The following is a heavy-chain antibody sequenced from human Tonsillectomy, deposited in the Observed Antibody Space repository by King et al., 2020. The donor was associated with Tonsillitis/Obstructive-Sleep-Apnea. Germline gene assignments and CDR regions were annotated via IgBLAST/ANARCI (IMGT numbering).Heavy chain of an antibody. J-gene: IGHJ4*02. Sequence: VQLVESGGGVVKPGRSLRLSCAASGFTFSLYAMHWVRQAPGKGLEWVALITYDGSNKYYADSVKGRFTITRDNSKNTLYLQMNSLRAEDTAVYYCARARGNEFWCGYSHFDYWGQGTLVTVSS. CDR1: GFTFSLYA. V-gene: IGHV3-30*04. CDR2: ITYDGSNK. D-gene: IGHD3-3*01. CDR3: ARARGNEFWCGYSHFDY.